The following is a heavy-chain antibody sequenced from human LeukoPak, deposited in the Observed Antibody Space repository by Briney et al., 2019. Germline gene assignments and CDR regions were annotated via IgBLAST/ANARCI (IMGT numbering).Heavy chain of an antibody. D-gene: IGHD2-21*02. J-gene: IGHJ4*02. CDR2: IKKDGREK. CDR3: VRGELVVTVRYFDF. Sequence: GGSLRLSCAASGFTFSSHRMSWVRQAPGKGPEWVANIKKDGREKYYVDSVKGRFTISRDNAKTSLYLQMDSLRAEDTAVYYCVRGELVVTVRYFDFWGQGTLVTVSS. V-gene: IGHV3-7*04. CDR1: GFTFSSHR.